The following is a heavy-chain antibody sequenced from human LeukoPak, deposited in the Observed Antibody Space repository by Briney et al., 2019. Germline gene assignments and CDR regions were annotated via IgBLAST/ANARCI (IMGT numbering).Heavy chain of an antibody. D-gene: IGHD4-11*01. CDR1: GFTFSSYS. V-gene: IGHV3-21*01. Sequence: PGGSLRLSCAASGFTFSSYSMNWVRQAPGKGLEWVSSISSSSSYIYYADSVKGRFTISRDNAKNSLYLQMNSLRAEDTAVYYCASYSNYGGPFDYWGQGTLVTVSS. CDR2: ISSSSSYI. J-gene: IGHJ4*02. CDR3: ASYSNYGGPFDY.